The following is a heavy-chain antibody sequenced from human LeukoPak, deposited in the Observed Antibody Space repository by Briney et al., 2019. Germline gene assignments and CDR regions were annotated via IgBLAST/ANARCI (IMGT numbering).Heavy chain of an antibody. Sequence: SETLSLTCTASGGSISSYYWSWIRQPAGKGLEWIGRIHASGSTDYNPSLESRVTMSVDTYKSQFSLRLSSVTAADTAVYYCAREGSMTARPFVSIDYWGQGTLVTVSS. V-gene: IGHV4-4*07. CDR1: GGSISSYY. J-gene: IGHJ4*02. CDR2: IHASGST. D-gene: IGHD6-6*01. CDR3: AREGSMTARPFVSIDY.